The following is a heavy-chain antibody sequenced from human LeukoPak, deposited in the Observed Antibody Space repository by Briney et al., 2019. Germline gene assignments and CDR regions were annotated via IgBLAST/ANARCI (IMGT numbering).Heavy chain of an antibody. Sequence: SETLSLTCTVSGGSISSYYWSWIRQPPGKGLEWIGYIYYSGSTNYNPSLKSRVTISVDTSKNQFSLKLSSVTAADTAVYYCARDQKVATIDDYYYYYGMDVWGQGTTVTVSS. V-gene: IGHV4-59*01. CDR3: ARDQKVATIDDYYYYYGMDV. J-gene: IGHJ6*02. CDR2: IYYSGST. CDR1: GGSISSYY. D-gene: IGHD5-12*01.